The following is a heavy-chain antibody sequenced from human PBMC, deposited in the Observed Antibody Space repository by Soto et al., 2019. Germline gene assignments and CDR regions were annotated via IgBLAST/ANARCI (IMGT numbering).Heavy chain of an antibody. D-gene: IGHD6-19*01. V-gene: IGHV3-23*01. J-gene: IGHJ4*02. CDR3: AKGISSGWSEGAIY. Sequence: GGSLRLSCAASGFTFSSYAMSWVRQAPGKGLEWVSAISGSGGSTYYADSVKGRFTISRDNSKNTLYLQMNSLRAEDTAVYYCAKGISSGWSEGAIYWGQGTLVTVSS. CDR1: GFTFSSYA. CDR2: ISGSGGST.